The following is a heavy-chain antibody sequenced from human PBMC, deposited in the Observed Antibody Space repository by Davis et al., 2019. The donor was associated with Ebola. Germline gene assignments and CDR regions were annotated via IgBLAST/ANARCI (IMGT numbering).Heavy chain of an antibody. D-gene: IGHD4-11*01. V-gene: IGHV1-18*01. CDR1: GGTFSSYA. J-gene: IGHJ6*02. CDR2: ISAYNGNT. Sequence: ASVKVSCKASGGTFSSYAISWVRQAPGQGLEWMGWISAYNGNTNYAQKLQGRVTMTTDTSTSTAYMELSSLRSEDTAVYYCARDKSNYPYYYYGMDVWGQGTTVTVSS. CDR3: ARDKSNYPYYYYGMDV.